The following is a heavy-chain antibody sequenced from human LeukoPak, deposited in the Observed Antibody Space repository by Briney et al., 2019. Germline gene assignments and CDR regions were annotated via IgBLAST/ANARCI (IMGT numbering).Heavy chain of an antibody. D-gene: IGHD1-26*01. CDR2: IKQDGSEK. CDR1: GFTLSSFW. J-gene: IGHJ4*02. V-gene: IGHV3-7*01. Sequence: GGSLRLSCAASGFTLSSFWMSWVRQAPGKELEWVANIKQDGSEKYYLDSVKGRFTISRDNAKKSLYLQMNSLSPEDTAVYYCAKSGTYFDFDYWGQGALVTVSS. CDR3: AKSGTYFDFDY.